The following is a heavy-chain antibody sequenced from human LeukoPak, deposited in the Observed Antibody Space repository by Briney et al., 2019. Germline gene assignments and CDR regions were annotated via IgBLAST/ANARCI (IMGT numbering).Heavy chain of an antibody. CDR2: IYYSGST. Sequence: PSETLSLTCTVSGGSISSYYWSWIRQPPGKGLEWIGYIYYSGSTNYNPSLKSRVTISVDTSKNQFSLKLSSVTAADTAVYYCARGRYYDSSGYSEKSYYFDYWGQGTLVTVSS. V-gene: IGHV4-59*01. J-gene: IGHJ4*02. CDR1: GGSISSYY. CDR3: ARGRYYDSSGYSEKSYYFDY. D-gene: IGHD3-22*01.